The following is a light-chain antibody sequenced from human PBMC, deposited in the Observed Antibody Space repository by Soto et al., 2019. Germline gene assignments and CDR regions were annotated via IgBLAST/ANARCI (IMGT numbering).Light chain of an antibody. V-gene: IGLV2-14*01. Sequence: QSALTQPASVSGSPGQSITISCTGTSSDVGAYNHVSWYQHHPGKTPKVMIYEVSNRPSGVSDRFSGSKSGNTASLTISGLQAEDEADYYCMSYTTSGTLWVLGGGTKLTVL. CDR3: MSYTTSGTLWV. J-gene: IGLJ3*02. CDR1: SSDVGAYNH. CDR2: EVS.